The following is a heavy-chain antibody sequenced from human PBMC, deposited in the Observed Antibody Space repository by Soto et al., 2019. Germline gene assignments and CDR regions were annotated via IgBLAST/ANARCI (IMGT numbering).Heavy chain of an antibody. D-gene: IGHD2-2*01. V-gene: IGHV5-51*01. Sequence: GESLKISCKGSGYSFTSYWIGWVRQMPGKGLEWMGIIYPGDSDTRYSPSFQGQVTISADKSISTAYLQWSSLKASDTAMYYCARVVGSKVPAGESSSPLRRNQENWFDPWGQGTLVTVSS. CDR2: IYPGDSDT. CDR1: GYSFTSYW. J-gene: IGHJ5*02. CDR3: ARVVGSKVPAGESSSPLRRNQENWFDP.